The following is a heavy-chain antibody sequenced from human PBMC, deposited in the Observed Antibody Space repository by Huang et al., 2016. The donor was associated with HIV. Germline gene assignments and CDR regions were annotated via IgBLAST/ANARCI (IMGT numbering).Heavy chain of an antibody. J-gene: IGHJ4*02. CDR1: GYIFSDYL. CDR2: INPYNGNT. V-gene: IGHV1-18*01. CDR3: ARLWSRDGYNWDY. Sequence: SGYIFSDYLITWVRQAPGQGLEWMGGINPYNGNTKYAQKFQDRVTMTTDTSTSTAYMERRGLRSGDTALYYCARLWSRDGYNWDYWGQGTLVTVPS. D-gene: IGHD5-12*01.